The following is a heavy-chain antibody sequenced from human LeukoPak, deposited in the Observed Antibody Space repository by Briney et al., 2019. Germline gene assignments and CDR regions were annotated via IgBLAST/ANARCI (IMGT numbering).Heavy chain of an antibody. CDR1: GYTFTGYY. Sequence: GASVKVSCKASGYTFTGYYMHWVRQAPGQGPEWMGWINPNSGGTNYAQKFQGRVTMTRDTSISTAYMELSRLRSDDTAVYYCARDRDAYYYYYMDVWRKGTTVTVSS. J-gene: IGHJ6*03. CDR3: ARDRDAYYYYYMDV. V-gene: IGHV1-2*02. CDR2: INPNSGGT. D-gene: IGHD3-10*01.